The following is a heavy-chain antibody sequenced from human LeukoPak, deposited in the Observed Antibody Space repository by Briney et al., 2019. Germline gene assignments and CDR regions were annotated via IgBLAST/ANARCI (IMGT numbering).Heavy chain of an antibody. CDR3: ARYSSGRPPFDY. J-gene: IGHJ4*02. Sequence: GASVKVSCKASGYTFTGYYMHWVRQAPGQGLEWMGWINSNSGGTNYAQKFQGRVTMTRDTSISTAYMELSSLRSDDTAVYYCARYSSGRPPFDYWGQGTLVTVSS. V-gene: IGHV1-2*02. CDR2: INSNSGGT. CDR1: GYTFTGYY. D-gene: IGHD3-22*01.